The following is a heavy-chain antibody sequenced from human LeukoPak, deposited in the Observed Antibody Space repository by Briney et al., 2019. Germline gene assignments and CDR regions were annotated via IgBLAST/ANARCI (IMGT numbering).Heavy chain of an antibody. D-gene: IGHD3-22*01. CDR1: GGSLSSYY. V-gene: IGHV4-59*01. CDR2: IYYSGTT. J-gene: IGHJ6*02. CDR3: ARSYDRRGYYYYGMDV. Sequence: KPSETLSLTCTVSGGSLSSYYWSWIRQPPGKGLEWIGFIYYSGTTKYNPSLRSRVTISLDTSKNQFSLKLNSVTAADTAAYYCARSYDRRGYYYYGMDVWGQGTTVTVSS.